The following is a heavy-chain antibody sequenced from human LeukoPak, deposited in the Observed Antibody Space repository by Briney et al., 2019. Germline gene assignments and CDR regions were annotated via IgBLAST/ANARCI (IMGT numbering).Heavy chain of an antibody. CDR2: IIPIFGTA. J-gene: IGHJ4*02. D-gene: IGHD6-13*01. Sequence: SVKVSCKASGGTFSSYAISWVRQAPGQGLEWMGGIIPIFGTANYAQKFQGRVTITADRSTRTAYMELRSLRSDDTAVYYCARGYSSSRYGDYWGQGTLVTVSS. V-gene: IGHV1-69*06. CDR3: ARGYSSSRYGDY. CDR1: GGTFSSYA.